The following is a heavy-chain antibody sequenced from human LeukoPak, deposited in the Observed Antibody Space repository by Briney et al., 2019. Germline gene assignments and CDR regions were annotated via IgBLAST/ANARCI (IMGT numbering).Heavy chain of an antibody. J-gene: IGHJ3*02. Sequence: SETLSLTCTLSGGSISSAGYYWSWIRQHPGKGLEWIGYIYYSGSTYYNPSLKSRVTISVDTSKNQFSLKLSSVTAADTAVYYCARDTLNAFDIWGQGTMVTVSS. CDR1: GGSISSAGYY. CDR2: IYYSGST. V-gene: IGHV4-31*03. CDR3: ARDTLNAFDI.